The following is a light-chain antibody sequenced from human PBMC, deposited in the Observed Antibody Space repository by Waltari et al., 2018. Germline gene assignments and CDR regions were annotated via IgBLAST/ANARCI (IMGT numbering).Light chain of an antibody. V-gene: IGKV3-20*01. CDR1: QSVSRA. CDR3: QHYLRLPVT. Sequence: IVLTHPPGTLSLALGERATVSCRASQSVSRALAWYQQKPGQAPRLLIYGASTRATGIPDRFSGSGSGTDFSLTISRLEPDDFAIYYCQHYLRLPVTFGQGTTVEI. CDR2: GAS. J-gene: IGKJ1*01.